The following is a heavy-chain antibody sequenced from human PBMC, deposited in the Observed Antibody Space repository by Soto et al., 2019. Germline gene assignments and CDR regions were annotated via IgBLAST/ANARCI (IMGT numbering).Heavy chain of an antibody. V-gene: IGHV5-51*01. CDR2: IYPGDSDA. J-gene: IGHJ6*02. D-gene: IGHD6-19*01. Sequence: PVESLRISCHGSGYSFTNYWIGWVRQMPGKGLEWLGIIYPGDSDARYSPSFQDQVSISVDMSINTAYLRWSSLKASDTAIYYCARQTSGWFAMDVWGQGTTVTVSS. CDR1: GYSFTNYW. CDR3: ARQTSGWFAMDV.